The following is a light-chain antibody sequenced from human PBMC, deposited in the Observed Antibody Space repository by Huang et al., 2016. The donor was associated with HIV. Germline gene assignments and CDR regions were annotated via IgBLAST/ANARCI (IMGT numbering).Light chain of an antibody. Sequence: DILLTQSPSSLSASVGDRVTITCRASQNINTYLNWYQQKPGKAPNLLIHSASTLQTGVPSWFSGSGSGTDFTLTVNSLQPEDSATYYCQQGYSALITFGQGTRL. CDR2: SAS. CDR1: QNINTY. J-gene: IGKJ5*01. V-gene: IGKV1-39*01. CDR3: QQGYSALIT.